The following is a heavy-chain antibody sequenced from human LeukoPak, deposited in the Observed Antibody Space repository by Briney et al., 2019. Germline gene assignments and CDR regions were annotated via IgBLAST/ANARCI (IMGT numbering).Heavy chain of an antibody. CDR1: GFIVSVDY. CDR3: ARLLPASRHYFDY. CDR2: IFVGVST. J-gene: IGHJ4*02. V-gene: IGHV3-53*01. Sequence: TGGSLRLSCAPSGFIVSVDYLAWVRQAPGRGLEWVSVIFVGVSTYYAAPVKGRFTISRDNSKAGMYLNMHSLALEDTAVYCFARLLPASRHYFDYWGQGTPVTVSS. D-gene: IGHD2-15*01.